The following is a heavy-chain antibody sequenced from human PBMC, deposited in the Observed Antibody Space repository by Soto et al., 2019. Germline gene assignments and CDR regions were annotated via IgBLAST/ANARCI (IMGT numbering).Heavy chain of an antibody. CDR3: AKDLIEGVRYNWCDP. CDR2: ISYDGSNK. Sequence: SLRLSCAASGFKFSTYGMHWVRQAPGKGLESVAVISYDGSNKYYADSVKGRFTISRDNSKNTLYLQMNSLRAEDTAVYYCAKDLIEGVRYNWCDPWGQGTLVTVSS. V-gene: IGHV3-30*18. CDR1: GFKFSTYG. J-gene: IGHJ5*02. D-gene: IGHD2-8*01.